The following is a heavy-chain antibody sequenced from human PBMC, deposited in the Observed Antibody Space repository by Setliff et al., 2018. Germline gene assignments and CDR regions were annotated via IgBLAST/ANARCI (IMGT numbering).Heavy chain of an antibody. CDR3: ARESTAKNFRGEYSDY. V-gene: IGHV1-46*01. CDR1: GYTFTTYY. CDR2: INPSDGST. D-gene: IGHD3-10*01. J-gene: IGHJ4*02. Sequence: ASVKVSCKASGYTFTTYYMHWVRQAPGQGLEWMGVINPSDGSTTYAQKFQGRVKMTRDTSTNTVYMQLSSLRSEDTAVYYCARESTAKNFRGEYSDYWGQGTLVTVSS.